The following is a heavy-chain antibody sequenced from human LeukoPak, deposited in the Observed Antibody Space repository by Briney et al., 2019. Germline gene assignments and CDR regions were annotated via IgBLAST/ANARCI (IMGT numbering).Heavy chain of an antibody. V-gene: IGHV1-69*13. J-gene: IGHJ6*03. Sequence: GASMKVSCKASGGTFSSYAISWVRQAPGQGLEWMGGIIPIFGTANYAQKFQGRVTITADESTSTAYMELSSLRSEDTAVYYCARDGRTTVSPRGYYYYYYYMDVWGKGTTVTVSS. D-gene: IGHD4-11*01. CDR1: GGTFSSYA. CDR3: ARDGRTTVSPRGYYYYYYYMDV. CDR2: IIPIFGTA.